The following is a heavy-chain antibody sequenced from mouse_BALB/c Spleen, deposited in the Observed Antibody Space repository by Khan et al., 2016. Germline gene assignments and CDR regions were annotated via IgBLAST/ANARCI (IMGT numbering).Heavy chain of an antibody. Sequence: EVQLQESGPGLVKPSQSLSLTCTVTGYSITSDYAWNWIRQFPGNRLEWMGYISYIGSTSYNPSLKSRISITRDTSKNQFFLQLNSVTSEDTATYYCARSDYGDKDAMDYWGQGTSVTVSS. V-gene: IGHV3-2*02. CDR2: ISYIGST. J-gene: IGHJ4*01. CDR1: GYSITSDYA. D-gene: IGHD1-1*01. CDR3: ARSDYGDKDAMDY.